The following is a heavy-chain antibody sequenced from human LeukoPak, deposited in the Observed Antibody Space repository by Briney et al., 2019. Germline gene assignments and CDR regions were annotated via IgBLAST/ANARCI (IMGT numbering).Heavy chain of an antibody. V-gene: IGHV1-2*02. Sequence: GASVKVSCKTSGYSFTDYYMHWVRQAPGQGLEWMGWINPDSGGTSSAQKFQSRVTMTRDTSITTVYMEVSWLTSDDTAIYYCARADRLDGGPYLIGPWGQGTLVTVSS. CDR2: INPDSGGT. D-gene: IGHD2-21*01. CDR3: ARADRLDGGPYLIGP. J-gene: IGHJ5*02. CDR1: GYSFTDYY.